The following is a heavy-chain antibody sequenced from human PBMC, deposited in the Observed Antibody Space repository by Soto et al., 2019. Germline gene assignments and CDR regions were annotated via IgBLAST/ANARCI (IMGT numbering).Heavy chain of an antibody. CDR1: GYTFTNFG. D-gene: IGHD3-9*01. Sequence: ASVKVSCKTSGYTFTNFGLSWVRQAPGQGLEWMGWISAYNGNTNYAQKFQGRVTITRDTSASTAYMELSSLRSEDTAVYYCARCFDILTGYYLYWGQGTLVTVSS. J-gene: IGHJ4*02. CDR2: ISAYNGNT. CDR3: ARCFDILTGYYLY. V-gene: IGHV1-18*01.